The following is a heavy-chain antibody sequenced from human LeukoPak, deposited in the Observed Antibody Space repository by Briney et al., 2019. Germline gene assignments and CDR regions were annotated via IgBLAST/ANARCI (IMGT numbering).Heavy chain of an antibody. J-gene: IGHJ3*02. D-gene: IGHD3-22*01. CDR3: ARQFYYDSSGYLRIDAFDI. V-gene: IGHV4-39*01. CDR2: IYYSGST. Sequence: SETLSLTCTVSGGSISSSSYYWGWIRQPPGKGLEWIGSIYYSGSTYYNPSLNSRVTISADTSKNQFSLKLSSVAAADTAVYYCARQFYYDSSGYLRIDAFDIWGQGTMVTVSS. CDR1: GGSISSSSYY.